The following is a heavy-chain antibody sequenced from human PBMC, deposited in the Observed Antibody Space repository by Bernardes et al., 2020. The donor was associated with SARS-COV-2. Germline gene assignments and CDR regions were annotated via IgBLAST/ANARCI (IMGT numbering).Heavy chain of an antibody. CDR3: AREMADPGPLDY. J-gene: IGHJ4*02. CDR1: GFTFSNYN. D-gene: IGHD2-8*01. V-gene: IGHV3-21*01. Sequence: GGSLRLSCAASGFTFSNYNMNWVRQAPGKGLERDSFIGSGSDFIYYADSVKGRFTISRDNAKNSLYLQMNSLRAEDSAVYYCAREMADPGPLDYWGQGTLVTVSS. CDR2: IGSGSDFI.